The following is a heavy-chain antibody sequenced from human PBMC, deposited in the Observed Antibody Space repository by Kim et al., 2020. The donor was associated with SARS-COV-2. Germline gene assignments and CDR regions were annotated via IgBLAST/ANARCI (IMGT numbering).Heavy chain of an antibody. CDR1: GFTFSSYW. J-gene: IGHJ6*02. Sequence: GGSLRLSCAASGFTFSSYWMSWVRQAPGKGLERVANIKQDGSEKYYVDSVKGRFTISRDNAKNSLYLQMNSLRAKDTAVYYCARDAGGGRYGMDVWGQGTTVTVSS. CDR2: IKQDGSEK. CDR3: ARDAGGGRYGMDV. D-gene: IGHD2-15*01. V-gene: IGHV3-7*03.